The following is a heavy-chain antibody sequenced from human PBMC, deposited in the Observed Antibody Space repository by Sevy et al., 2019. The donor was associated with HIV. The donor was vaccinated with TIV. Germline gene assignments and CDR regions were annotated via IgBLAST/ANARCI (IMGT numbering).Heavy chain of an antibody. Sequence: ASVKVSCKASGYTFTSYYMHWVRQAPGQGLEWMGIINPSGGSTSYAQKFQGRDTMTRDTSTSTVYMELSSLRSEDTAVYYCAMGGYFDWLLSRNWFDPWGQGTLVTVSS. V-gene: IGHV1-46*01. CDR2: INPSGGST. D-gene: IGHD3-9*01. CDR3: AMGGYFDWLLSRNWFDP. CDR1: GYTFTSYY. J-gene: IGHJ5*02.